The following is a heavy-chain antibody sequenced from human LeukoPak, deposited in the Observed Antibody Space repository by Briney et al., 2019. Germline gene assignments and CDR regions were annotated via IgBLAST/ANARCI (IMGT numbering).Heavy chain of an antibody. CDR2: ISGSGGST. V-gene: IGHV3-23*01. Sequence: GGSLRLSCAAPAFTFSNYAMSWVRQAPGKGLEWVSGISGSGGSTYYADSVKGRFTISRDNSKNTLYLQINSLRAEDTAVYYCAKGFTVTTYGWGVDYWGQGTLVTVSS. J-gene: IGHJ4*02. D-gene: IGHD4-17*01. CDR1: AFTFSNYA. CDR3: AKGFTVTTYGWGVDY.